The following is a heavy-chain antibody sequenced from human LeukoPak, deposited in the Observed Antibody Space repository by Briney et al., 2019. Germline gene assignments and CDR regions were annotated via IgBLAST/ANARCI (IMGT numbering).Heavy chain of an antibody. CDR2: LYTSGAT. CDR1: GFTVSSNY. D-gene: IGHD4-23*01. J-gene: IGHJ6*03. V-gene: IGHV3-53*01. Sequence: GGSLRLSCAASGFTVSSNYMTWVRQAPGKGLEWVSVLYTSGATYYADSVRGRFTISRDNSKNTLYLQMNGLRAEDTAVYYCARRPITPDYYYMDVWGKGTTVTVSS. CDR3: ARRPITPDYYYMDV.